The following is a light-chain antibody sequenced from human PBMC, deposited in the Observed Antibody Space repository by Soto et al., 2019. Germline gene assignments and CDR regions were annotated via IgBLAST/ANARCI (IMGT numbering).Light chain of an antibody. V-gene: IGKV3D-15*01. CDR3: QQSAT. J-gene: IGKJ3*01. CDR2: DAS. CDR1: QSISSN. Sequence: VMTQSPATLSVSPGERATLSCRASQSISSNLAWYQQKPGQTPRLLIYDASTRPPGIPDRFSGSGSGTDFTLTISRLEPEDFAVYYCQQSATFGPGTKVDIK.